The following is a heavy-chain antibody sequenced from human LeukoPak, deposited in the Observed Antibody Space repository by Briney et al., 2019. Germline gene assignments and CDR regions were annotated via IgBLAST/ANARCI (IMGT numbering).Heavy chain of an antibody. Sequence: PGGSLRLSCAASAFSLGSNYMTWVRQAPGEGLEWVSLIYSGGSTYYADSVKGRFTISRDNSKNTLYLQMNSLRAEDTAVYYCAGQTPGYSYELYYYYYMDVWGKGTTVTVSS. CDR3: AGQTPGYSYELYYYYYMDV. V-gene: IGHV3-53*05. D-gene: IGHD5-18*01. J-gene: IGHJ6*03. CDR2: IYSGGST. CDR1: AFSLGSNY.